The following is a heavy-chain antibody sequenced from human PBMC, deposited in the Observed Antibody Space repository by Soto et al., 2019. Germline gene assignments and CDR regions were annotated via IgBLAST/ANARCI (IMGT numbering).Heavy chain of an antibody. CDR3: IQSRCGGDCLQSYASHYYYGLDV. D-gene: IGHD2-21*02. CDR1: GFSLSTSGVG. J-gene: IGHJ6*02. V-gene: IGHV2-5*02. Sequence: QITLKESGPPLVKPTQTLTLTCTFSGFSLSTSGVGVGWIRQPPGKALEWLALIYWDDDKRYSPSLRSRLTISKDTYKNQVVLTMTNMDPADTATYYCIQSRCGGDCLQSYASHYYYGLDVWGQGTTVAVSS. CDR2: IYWDDDK.